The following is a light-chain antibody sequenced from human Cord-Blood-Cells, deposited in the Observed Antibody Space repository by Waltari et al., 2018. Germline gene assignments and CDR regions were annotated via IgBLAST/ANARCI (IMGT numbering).Light chain of an antibody. CDR1: QDISNY. V-gene: IGKV1-33*01. J-gene: IGKJ4*01. Sequence: DIQMTQSPSSLSASVGDRVTITCQASQDISNYLNWYQQKPGKAPKLLIYDASNLKTWVPSRFSGSGSGTDFTFTISSLQPEDIATYYCQQYDNLPRTFGGGTKVEIK. CDR2: DAS. CDR3: QQYDNLPRT.